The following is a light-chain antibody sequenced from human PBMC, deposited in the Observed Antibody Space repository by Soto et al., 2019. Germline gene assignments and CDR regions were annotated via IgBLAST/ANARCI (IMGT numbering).Light chain of an antibody. CDR1: QSVSSSY. J-gene: IGKJ5*01. CDR3: QQFGTSPRVT. V-gene: IGKV3-20*01. CDR2: GAS. Sequence: EIVLTQSPGTLSLSPGKRATLSCRASQSVSSSYLAWYQQRPGQGPRLLIYGASTRATGIPDRFSGSGSGTDFTLTISRLEPEDFAVYYCQQFGTSPRVTFGQGTRLEIK.